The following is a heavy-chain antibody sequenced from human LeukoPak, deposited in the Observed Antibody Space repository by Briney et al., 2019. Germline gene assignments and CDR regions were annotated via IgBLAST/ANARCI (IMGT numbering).Heavy chain of an antibody. J-gene: IGHJ4*02. CDR2: ISGSGGST. D-gene: IGHD3-10*01. Sequence: GGSLRLSCAASGFTFSSYAVSWVRQAPGKGLEWVSAISGSGGSTYYADSVKGRFTISRDNSKNTLYLQMNSLRAEDTAVYYCAKVISLLWFGEFDYWGQGTLVTVSS. V-gene: IGHV3-23*01. CDR1: GFTFSSYA. CDR3: AKVISLLWFGEFDY.